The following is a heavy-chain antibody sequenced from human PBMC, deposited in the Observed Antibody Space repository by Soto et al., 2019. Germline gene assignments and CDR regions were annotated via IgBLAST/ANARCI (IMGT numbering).Heavy chain of an antibody. J-gene: IGHJ4*02. CDR2: FIPILDMA. CDR1: GGTFNTYT. V-gene: IGHV1-69*02. D-gene: IGHD2-21*01. CDR3: AITYCRDNSCPRDFDF. Sequence: QVQVVQSGAEVKKPESSVKVSCKPSGGTFNTYTVNWVRLAPGHGLEWMGRFIPILDMANYAQKFQDRVTITADRSTFTAYMEPNSLTSDDTAVYYCAITYCRDNSCPRDFDFWGPGTLVTVSS.